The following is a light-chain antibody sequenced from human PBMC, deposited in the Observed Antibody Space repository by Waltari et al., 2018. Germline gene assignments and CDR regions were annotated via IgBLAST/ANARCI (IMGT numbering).Light chain of an antibody. CDR1: QSVHNY. CDR2: DAS. Sequence: EVVLTQSPATLSLSPGERATLSCRASQSVHNYLAWYQQKPGQAPRLLIYDASNRATGIPARFSGSWSGTDFTLTISSLESEDSAVYYCQQPGFFGGGTKVEIK. V-gene: IGKV3-11*01. CDR3: QQPGF. J-gene: IGKJ4*01.